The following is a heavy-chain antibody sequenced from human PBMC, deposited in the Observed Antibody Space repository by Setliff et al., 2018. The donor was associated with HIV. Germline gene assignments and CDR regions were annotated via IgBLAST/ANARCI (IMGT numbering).Heavy chain of an antibody. CDR2: INPTGGST. D-gene: IGHD6-19*01. CDR1: GYTFTDYY. Sequence: GASVKVSCKASGYTFTDYYIHWVRQAPGQGLDWMGVINPTGGSTTYAQKFQGRVTMTRDTSINTVYMELNSLRPDDTAVYYCGRVPYRSAWFSGGHNPFDVWGQGTMVTVSS. J-gene: IGHJ3*01. V-gene: IGHV1-2*02. CDR3: GRVPYRSAWFSGGHNPFDV.